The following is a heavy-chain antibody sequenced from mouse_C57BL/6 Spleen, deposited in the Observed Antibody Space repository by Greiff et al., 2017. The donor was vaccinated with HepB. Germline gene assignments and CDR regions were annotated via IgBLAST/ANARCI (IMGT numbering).Heavy chain of an antibody. V-gene: IGHV1-82*01. Sequence: VQLVESGPELVKPGASVKISCKASGYAFSSSWMNWVKQRPGKGLEWIGRIYPGDGDTNYNGKFKGKATLTADKSSSTAYMQLSSLTSEDSAVYFCASSSGYPAWFAYWGQGTLVTVSA. CDR2: IYPGDGDT. CDR3: ASSSGYPAWFAY. D-gene: IGHD3-2*02. J-gene: IGHJ3*01. CDR1: GYAFSSSW.